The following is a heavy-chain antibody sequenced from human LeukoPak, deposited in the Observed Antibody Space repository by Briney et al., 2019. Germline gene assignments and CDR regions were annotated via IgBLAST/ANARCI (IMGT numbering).Heavy chain of an antibody. CDR2: FDPEDGET. D-gene: IGHD3-10*01. CDR3: ATERTGSGSLPFDY. CDR1: GYTLTELS. J-gene: IGHJ4*02. Sequence: ASVKVSCKVSGYTLTELSMHWVRQAPGKGLEWRGGFDPEDGETIYAQKFQGRVTMTEDTSTDTAYMELSSLRSEDTAVYYCATERTGSGSLPFDYWGQGTLVTVSS. V-gene: IGHV1-24*01.